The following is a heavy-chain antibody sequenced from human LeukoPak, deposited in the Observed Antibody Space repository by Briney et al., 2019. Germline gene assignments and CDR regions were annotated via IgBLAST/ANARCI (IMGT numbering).Heavy chain of an antibody. D-gene: IGHD1-7*01. V-gene: IGHV4-4*02. CDR1: GGSIGSEEY. J-gene: IGHJ4*02. CDR2: IYYSGIT. Sequence: PSETLSLTCTVSGGSIGSEEYWSWVRQPPGKGLEWIGEIYYSGITNYNPSLKSRVTISMDKPKNQFSLNLNSVTAADTAVYYCARWPVIGTARYFDYWGQGTLVTVPA. CDR3: ARWPVIGTARYFDY.